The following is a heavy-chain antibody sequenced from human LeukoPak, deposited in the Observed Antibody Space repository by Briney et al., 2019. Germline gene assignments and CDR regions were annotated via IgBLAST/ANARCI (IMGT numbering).Heavy chain of an antibody. J-gene: IGHJ4*02. V-gene: IGHV3-33*01. Sequence: GRSLRLSCAASGFSFNTYGMLWVRQVPGKGLECVAVIWYDGSNTYYADSVKGRFTISRDNSKNTLYLQMNSLRAEDTAVYYCARGGPEWPLDYWGQGTLVTVSS. D-gene: IGHD3-3*01. CDR2: IWYDGSNT. CDR3: ARGGPEWPLDY. CDR1: GFSFNTYG.